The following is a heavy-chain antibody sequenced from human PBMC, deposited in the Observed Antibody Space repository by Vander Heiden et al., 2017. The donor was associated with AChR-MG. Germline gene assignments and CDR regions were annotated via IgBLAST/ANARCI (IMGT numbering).Heavy chain of an antibody. CDR1: GYTFTSYY. CDR3: ARGVCSSTSCPMDVSYGMDV. J-gene: IGHJ6*02. D-gene: IGHD2-2*01. CDR2: INPSGGST. V-gene: IGHV1-46*01. Sequence: ASVKVSCKASGYTFTSYYMHWVRQAPGQGLEWMGIINPSGGSTSYAQKFQGRVTMTRDTSTSTVYMELSSLRSEDTAVYYCARGVCSSTSCPMDVSYGMDVWGQGTTVTVSS.